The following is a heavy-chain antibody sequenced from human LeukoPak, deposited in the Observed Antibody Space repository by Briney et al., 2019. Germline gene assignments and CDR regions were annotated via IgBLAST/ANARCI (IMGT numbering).Heavy chain of an antibody. Sequence: GGSLRLSCTASGFTFSSYGMHWVRQAPGKGLGWVAFIRYDGSNKYYADSVKGRFTITRDNSKNTLYLQMNSLRAEDTAVYYCARAGARLRWFDYWGQGTLVTVSS. J-gene: IGHJ4*02. D-gene: IGHD6-6*01. CDR1: GFTFSSYG. CDR3: ARAGARLRWFDY. V-gene: IGHV3-30*02. CDR2: IRYDGSNK.